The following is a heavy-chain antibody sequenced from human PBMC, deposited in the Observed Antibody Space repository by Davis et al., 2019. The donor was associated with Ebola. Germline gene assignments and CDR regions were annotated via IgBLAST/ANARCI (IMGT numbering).Heavy chain of an antibody. J-gene: IGHJ3*02. D-gene: IGHD3-22*01. CDR2: INHSGST. V-gene: IGHV4-34*01. Sequence: SETLSLTCAVYGGSFSGYYWSWIRQPPGKGLEWIGEINHSGSTNYNPSLKSRVTISVDTSKNQFSLKLSSVTAADTAVYYCASRPNYYDSSGRLLDAFDIWGQGTMVTVSS. CDR3: ASRPNYYDSSGRLLDAFDI. CDR1: GGSFSGYY.